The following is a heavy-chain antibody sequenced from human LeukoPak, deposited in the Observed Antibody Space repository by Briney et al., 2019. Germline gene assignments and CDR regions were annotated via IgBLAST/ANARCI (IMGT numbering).Heavy chain of an antibody. Sequence: GGSLRLSCAASGFTFSDYYMSWIRQAPGKGLEWVSYISSSGSTIYYADSVKGRFTISRDNAKNSLYLQMNSLRVEDTAVYYCAKGGRAFYDFWSGLDAFDIWGQGMMVIVSS. CDR2: ISSSGSTI. D-gene: IGHD3-3*01. CDR3: AKGGRAFYDFWSGLDAFDI. J-gene: IGHJ3*02. CDR1: GFTFSDYY. V-gene: IGHV3-11*04.